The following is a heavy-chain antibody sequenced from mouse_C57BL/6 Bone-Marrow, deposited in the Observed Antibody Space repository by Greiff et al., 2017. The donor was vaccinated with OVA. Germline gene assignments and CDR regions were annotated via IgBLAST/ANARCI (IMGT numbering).Heavy chain of an antibody. CDR1: GYSFTGYY. CDR3: ARRGYYYGSREFAY. Sequence: EVQLQQSGPELVKPGASVKISCKASGYSFTGYYMNWVKQSPEKSLEWIGEINPSTGGTTYNQKFKAKATLTVDKSSSTAYMQRKGLTSEDSAVYYGARRGYYYGSREFAYWGQGTLVTVSA. J-gene: IGHJ3*01. V-gene: IGHV1-42*01. D-gene: IGHD1-1*01. CDR2: INPSTGGT.